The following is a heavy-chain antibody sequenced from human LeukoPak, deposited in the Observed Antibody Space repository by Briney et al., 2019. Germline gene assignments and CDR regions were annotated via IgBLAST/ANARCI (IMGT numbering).Heavy chain of an antibody. J-gene: IGHJ4*02. V-gene: IGHV3-30*03. CDR2: ISYDGSNK. D-gene: IGHD1-26*01. CDR3: AREKPVGARSFDY. Sequence: GGSLRLSCAASGFTFSSYGVHWVRQAPGKGLEGVAVISYDGSNKYYADSVKGRFTISRDNSKNTLYLQMNSLRAEDTAVYYCAREKPVGARSFDYWGQGTLVTVSS. CDR1: GFTFSSYG.